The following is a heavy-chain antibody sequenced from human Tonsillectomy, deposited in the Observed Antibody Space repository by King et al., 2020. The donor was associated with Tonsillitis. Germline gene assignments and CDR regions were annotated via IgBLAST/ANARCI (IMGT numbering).Heavy chain of an antibody. V-gene: IGHV3-33*05. CDR3: ARDIGVGGTFDY. CDR1: GFTFSSYG. CDR2: ISFDGSNK. Sequence: VQLVESGGGVVQPRRSLRLSCAASGFTFSSYGMNWVRQAPGKGLEWVAIISFDGSNKYYRDSVRGRFTISRDNSRNTLYLQMNSLRAEDTAVYYCARDIGVGGTFDYWGQGTLVPVSS. J-gene: IGHJ4*02. D-gene: IGHD6-19*01.